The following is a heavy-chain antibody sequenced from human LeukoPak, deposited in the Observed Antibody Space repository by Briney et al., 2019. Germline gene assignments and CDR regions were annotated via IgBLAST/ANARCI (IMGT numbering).Heavy chain of an antibody. D-gene: IGHD2-2*01. Sequence: SETLSLTCTVSGGSISSYYWSWIRQPPGKGLEWIGYIYYSGSTNYNPSLKSRVTISVDTSKNQFSLKLSSVTAADTAVYYCARNRLGYCSSTSCPESYYFDYWGQGTLVTVSS. CDR3: ARNRLGYCSSTSCPESYYFDY. CDR2: IYYSGST. V-gene: IGHV4-59*01. J-gene: IGHJ4*02. CDR1: GGSISSYY.